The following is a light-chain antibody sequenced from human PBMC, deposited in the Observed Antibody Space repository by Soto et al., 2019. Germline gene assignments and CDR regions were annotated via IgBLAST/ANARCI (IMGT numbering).Light chain of an antibody. Sequence: DIVMTQSPDSLAVSLGERATINCKSSQSVLYSSNNKNYLAWYQQKPGQPPKLLIYWASTRESGVPDRFRGSGSGTDFTLTISSLQAEDVAVYYCQQYYSKEYTVGLGTKLEIK. V-gene: IGKV4-1*01. CDR3: QQYYSKEYT. CDR2: WAS. CDR1: QSVLYSSNNKNY. J-gene: IGKJ2*01.